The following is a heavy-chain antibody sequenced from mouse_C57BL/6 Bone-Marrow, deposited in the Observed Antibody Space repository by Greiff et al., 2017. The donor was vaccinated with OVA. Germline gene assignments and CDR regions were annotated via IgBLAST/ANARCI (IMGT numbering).Heavy chain of an antibody. V-gene: IGHV1-81*01. Sequence: QVQLQQSGAELARPGASVKLSCKASGYTFTSYGISWVKQRTGQGLEWIGEIYPRSGNTYYNEKFKGKATLTADKSSSTAYMELRSLTSEDSAVYFCAGQLRLHFAYWGQGTLVTVSA. CDR2: IYPRSGNT. D-gene: IGHD3-2*02. J-gene: IGHJ3*01. CDR3: AGQLRLHFAY. CDR1: GYTFTSYG.